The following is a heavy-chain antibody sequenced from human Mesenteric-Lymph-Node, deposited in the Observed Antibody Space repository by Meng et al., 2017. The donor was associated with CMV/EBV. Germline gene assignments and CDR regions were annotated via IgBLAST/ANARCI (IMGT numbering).Heavy chain of an antibody. Sequence: GESLKISCAASGFTFSHYWMTWVRQAPGKGLEWVATTNEDGSAKYYVDSVKGRFNISRDNAKNSLYLQMGSLRAEDTAIYYCATITGGGWGQGTLVTVSS. CDR3: ATITGGG. J-gene: IGHJ4*02. V-gene: IGHV3-7*01. CDR2: TNEDGSAK. D-gene: IGHD2-8*02. CDR1: GFTFSHYW.